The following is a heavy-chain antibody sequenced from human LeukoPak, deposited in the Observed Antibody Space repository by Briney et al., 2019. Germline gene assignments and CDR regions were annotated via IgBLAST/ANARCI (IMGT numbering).Heavy chain of an antibody. CDR1: GASVSSYY. CDR2: IYYSGST. J-gene: IGHJ5*02. D-gene: IGHD2-2*03. Sequence: SETLSLTCTVSGASVSSYYWSWIRQPPGKGLEWIGYIYYSGSTNYNPSLKSRVTISVDTSKSQFSLKLSSVTAADTAVYYCARAPSNSGYNWFDPWGQGTLVTVSS. CDR3: ARAPSNSGYNWFDP. V-gene: IGHV4-59*02.